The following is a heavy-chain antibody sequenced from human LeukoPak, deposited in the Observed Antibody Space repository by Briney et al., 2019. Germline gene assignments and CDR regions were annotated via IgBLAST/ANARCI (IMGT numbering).Heavy chain of an antibody. D-gene: IGHD5-24*01. CDR1: GFTFSSYW. CDR3: AKHPMPTANYFYY. Sequence: GGSLRLSCAASGFTFSSYWMHWVRQAPGEGLEWVSGISGSGGNTYYSDSVKGRFTITRDNSESTVYLQMNSLRAEDTAVYYCAKHPMPTANYFYYWGQGTLVTVSS. V-gene: IGHV3-23*01. CDR2: ISGSGGNT. J-gene: IGHJ4*02.